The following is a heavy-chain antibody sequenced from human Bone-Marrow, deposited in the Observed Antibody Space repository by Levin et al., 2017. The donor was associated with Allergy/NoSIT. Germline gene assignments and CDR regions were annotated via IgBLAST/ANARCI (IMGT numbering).Heavy chain of an antibody. Sequence: PGGSLRLSCAASGFTFSSYDMHWVRQAPGKGLEWVAVISYDGSNKYYADSVKGRFTISRDNSKNTLYLQMNSLRAEDTAVYYCARGVTIFGVVTYPDYWGQGTLVTVSS. CDR3: ARGVTIFGVVTYPDY. V-gene: IGHV3-30*04. CDR2: ISYDGSNK. D-gene: IGHD3-3*01. CDR1: GFTFSSYD. J-gene: IGHJ4*02.